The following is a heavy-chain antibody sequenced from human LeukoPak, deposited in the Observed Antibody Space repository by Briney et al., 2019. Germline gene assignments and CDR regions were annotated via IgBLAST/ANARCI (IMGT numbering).Heavy chain of an antibody. CDR2: IDPSDSYT. J-gene: IGHJ4*02. CDR1: GYSFTSYW. V-gene: IGHV5-10-1*01. Sequence: GESLKISCKGSGYSFTSYWISWVRQMPGKGLEWMGRIDPSDSYTNYSPSFQGHVTISADKSISTAYLQWSSLKASDTAMYYCARQKYSSSPRDYWGQGTQGTVS. CDR3: ARQKYSSSPRDY. D-gene: IGHD6-13*01.